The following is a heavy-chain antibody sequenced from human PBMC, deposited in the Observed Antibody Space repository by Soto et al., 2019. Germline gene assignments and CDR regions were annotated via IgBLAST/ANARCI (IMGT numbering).Heavy chain of an antibody. CDR3: AVRGGGRSFYYYYYYMDV. D-gene: IGHD2-15*01. CDR2: IYYSGST. V-gene: IGHV4-39*01. Sequence: QLQLQESGPGLVKPSETLSLTCTVSGGSISSSSYYWGWIRQPPGKGLEWIGSIYYSGSTYYNPSLKSRVTISVDTSKNQFSLKLSSVTAADTAVYYCAVRGGGRSFYYYYYYMDVWGKGTTVTVSS. J-gene: IGHJ6*03. CDR1: GGSISSSSYY.